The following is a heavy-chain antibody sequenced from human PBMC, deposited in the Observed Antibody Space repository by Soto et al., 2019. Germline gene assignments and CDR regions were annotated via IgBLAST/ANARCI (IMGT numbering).Heavy chain of an antibody. CDR3: GRHGLNTLMARFRHYAMDV. CDR2: IYYSGST. J-gene: IGHJ6*02. D-gene: IGHD3-9*01. V-gene: IGHV4-39*01. Sequence: QLRLQESGPGLVKPSETLSLTCTVSGGSISSTFYYWVWIRQPPGKGLEWIGPIYYSGSTSYNPSHIPSLKLLLTMSVYTSNNPFFLILRSLTAADSAVYLCGRHGLNTLMARFRHYAMDVWGQGATVTVSS. CDR1: GGSISSTFYY.